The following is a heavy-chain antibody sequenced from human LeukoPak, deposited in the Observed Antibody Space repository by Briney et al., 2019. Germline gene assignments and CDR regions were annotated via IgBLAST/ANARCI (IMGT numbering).Heavy chain of an antibody. CDR3: ARLIAAAGARNLDY. D-gene: IGHD6-13*01. CDR1: GFTFSSYS. J-gene: IGHJ4*02. Sequence: GSLRLSCAASGFTFSSYSMNWIRQPPGKGLEWIGEINHSGSTNYNPSLKSRVTISVDTSKNQFSLKLSSVTAADTAVYYCARLIAAAGARNLDYWGQGTLVTVSS. V-gene: IGHV4-34*01. CDR2: INHSGST.